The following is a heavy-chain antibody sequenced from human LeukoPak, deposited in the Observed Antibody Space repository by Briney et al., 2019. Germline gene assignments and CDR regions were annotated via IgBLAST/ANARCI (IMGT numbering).Heavy chain of an antibody. CDR1: GSTFSNYW. D-gene: IGHD6-13*01. Sequence: GGSLRLSCAASGSTFSNYWMHWVRHAPGKGLVWVSRINSDGSSRNYADSVKGRFTISRDNAKNTLYLQMSSLRAEDTAVYYCASASSHRIAAGGDYWGQGTLVTVSS. CDR3: ASASSHRIAAGGDY. J-gene: IGHJ4*02. V-gene: IGHV3-74*01. CDR2: INSDGSSR.